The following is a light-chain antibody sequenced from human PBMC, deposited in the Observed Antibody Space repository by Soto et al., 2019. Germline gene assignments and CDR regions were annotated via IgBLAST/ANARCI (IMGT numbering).Light chain of an antibody. J-gene: IGKJ3*01. Sequence: DIQMTQSPSSLSASVGDRVTITCRASQIINTWLAWYQQKPGKAPKLVIYRASNLVNGVPSRFSGSGSGTEFTLTISSLQPDDFSIYYCHQYETSSGTFGPGTKVDL. CDR2: RAS. CDR1: QIINTW. V-gene: IGKV1-5*03. CDR3: HQYETSSGT.